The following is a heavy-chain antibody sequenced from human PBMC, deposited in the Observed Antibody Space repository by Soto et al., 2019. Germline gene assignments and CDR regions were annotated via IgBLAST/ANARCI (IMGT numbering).Heavy chain of an antibody. CDR2: IKQDGSEK. J-gene: IGHJ6*02. CDR3: ARVGDYGDYYGMDV. V-gene: IGHV3-7*01. Sequence: VGSLRLSCAASGFTFSSYWMSWVRQAPGKGLEWVANIKQDGSEKYYVDSVKGRFTISRDNAKNSLYLQMNSLRAEDTAVYYCARVGDYGDYYGMDVWGQGTTVTVSS. D-gene: IGHD4-17*01. CDR1: GFTFSSYW.